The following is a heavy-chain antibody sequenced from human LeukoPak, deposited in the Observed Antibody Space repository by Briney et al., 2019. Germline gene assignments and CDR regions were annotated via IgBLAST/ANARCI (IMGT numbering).Heavy chain of an antibody. V-gene: IGHV1-2*02. Sequence: ASVKVSCKASGYTFTGYYMHWVRQAPGQGLEWMGWINPNSGGTNYAQKFQGRVTMTRDTSISTAYMELSRLRSDDTAVYYCARHRVPVYYDSSGGLDYWGQGTLVTVSS. J-gene: IGHJ4*02. CDR1: GYTFTGYY. CDR2: INPNSGGT. D-gene: IGHD3-22*01. CDR3: ARHRVPVYYDSSGGLDY.